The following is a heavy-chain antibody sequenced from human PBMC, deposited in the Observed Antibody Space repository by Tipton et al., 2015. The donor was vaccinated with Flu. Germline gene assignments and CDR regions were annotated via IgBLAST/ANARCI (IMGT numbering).Heavy chain of an antibody. J-gene: IGHJ5*02. CDR1: GLTFSSYA. V-gene: IGHV3-30*01. CDR2: ISYDGSNK. CDR3: ARDRDSSSWVP. D-gene: IGHD6-13*01. Sequence: SLRLSCAASGLTFSSYAMHWVRQAPGKGLEWVAVISYDGSNKYYADSVKGRFTISRDNSKNTLYLQMNSLRAEDTAVYYCARDRDSSSWVPWGQGTLVTVSS.